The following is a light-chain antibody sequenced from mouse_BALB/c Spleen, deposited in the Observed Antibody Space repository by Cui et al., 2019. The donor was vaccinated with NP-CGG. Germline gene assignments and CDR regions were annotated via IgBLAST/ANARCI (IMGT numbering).Light chain of an antibody. CDR1: TGAVTTSNY. V-gene: IGLV1*01. J-gene: IGLJ1*01. CDR2: GTN. CDR3: ALWYSNHWV. Sequence: QAVVTQESALTTSPGETVTLTCRSSTGAVTTSNYANWVQKKPDHLFTGLIGGTNNRAPGVPARFSGSLMGDKAALTITGAQTEDEATYFCALWYSNHWVFGGGTKLTVL.